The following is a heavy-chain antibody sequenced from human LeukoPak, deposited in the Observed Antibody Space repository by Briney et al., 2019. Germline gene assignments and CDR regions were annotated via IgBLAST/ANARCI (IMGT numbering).Heavy chain of an antibody. CDR1: GGTFSSYA. D-gene: IGHD3-10*01. CDR2: INPSGGSA. V-gene: IGHV1-46*01. CDR3: ARTDGSGSYPLYYYPMDV. J-gene: IGHJ6*02. Sequence: GASVKVSCKASGGTFSSYAISWVRQAPGQGLEWMGIINPSGGSASYAQKFHGRVTMTTDTSTSTVYMELSSLRSEDTALYYCARTDGSGSYPLYYYPMDVWGQGTTVTVSS.